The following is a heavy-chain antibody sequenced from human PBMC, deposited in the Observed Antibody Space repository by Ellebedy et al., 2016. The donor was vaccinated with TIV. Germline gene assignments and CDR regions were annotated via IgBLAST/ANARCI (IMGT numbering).Heavy chain of an antibody. Sequence: ASVKVSCKASGYTFTSYGISWVRQAPGQGLEWMGWISAYNGNTNYAQKLQGRVTMTTDTSTSTAYMELRSLRSDDTAVYYCARPGGGYSYGYLNSGFDYWGQGTLVTVSS. V-gene: IGHV1-18*01. D-gene: IGHD5-18*01. CDR3: ARPGGGYSYGYLNSGFDY. CDR2: ISAYNGNT. J-gene: IGHJ4*02. CDR1: GYTFTSYG.